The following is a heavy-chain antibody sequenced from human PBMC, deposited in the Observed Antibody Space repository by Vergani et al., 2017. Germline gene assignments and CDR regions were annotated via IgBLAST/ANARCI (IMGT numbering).Heavy chain of an antibody. V-gene: IGHV3-23*01. J-gene: IGHJ4*02. CDR2: ISGSGGST. CDR1: GFTFNHYA. CDR3: VKDRGASIGFDD. D-gene: IGHD2-2*01. Sequence: EVQLLESGGALVQLGGSLRLSCAASGFTFNHYAMNWVRQAPGKGLEWVSGISGSGGSTYYAGSVKGRFTISRDSSKNTLYLQMDSLKPEDTAMFYCVKDRGASIGFDDWGQGTQVTVSS.